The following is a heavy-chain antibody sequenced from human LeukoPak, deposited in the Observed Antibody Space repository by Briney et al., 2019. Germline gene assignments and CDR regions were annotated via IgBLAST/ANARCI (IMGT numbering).Heavy chain of an antibody. V-gene: IGHV4-4*02. J-gene: IGHJ4*02. CDR2: IYHSGST. D-gene: IGHD3-22*01. CDR3: ASTRYYYDSSGRSDY. Sequence: SETLSLTCAVSGGSISSSNWWSWVRQPPGKGLEWIGEIYHSGSTNYNPSLKSRVTISVDKSKNQFSLKLSSVTAADTAVYYCASTRYYYDSSGRSDYWGQGTLVTVSS. CDR1: GGSISSSNW.